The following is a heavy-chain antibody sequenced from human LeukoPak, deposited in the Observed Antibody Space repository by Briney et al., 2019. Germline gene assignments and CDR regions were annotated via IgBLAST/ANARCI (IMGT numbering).Heavy chain of an antibody. V-gene: IGHV1-24*01. CDR2: FDPEGGEA. CDR1: GDTLSELS. CDR3: AREAIAAAGSWFDP. D-gene: IGHD6-13*01. Sequence: ASLKVSCKVSGDTLSELSMHWVRQAPGKGLEWMGGFDPEGGEAIYAQKFQGRLTMTEDTSTDTAYMDLRSLRSDDTAVYYCAREAIAAAGSWFDPWGQGTLVTVSS. J-gene: IGHJ5*02.